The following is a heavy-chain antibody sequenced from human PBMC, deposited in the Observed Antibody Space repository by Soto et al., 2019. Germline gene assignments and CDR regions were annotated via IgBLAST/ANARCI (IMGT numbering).Heavy chain of an antibody. CDR2: ISYDGSNK. CDR3: AKDRITMIVVVITEEYYYGMDV. V-gene: IGHV3-30*18. CDR1: GFTFSSYG. Sequence: GGSLSLSCAASGFTFSSYGMHWVRQAPGKGLEWVAVISYDGSNKYYADSVKGRFTISRDNSKNTLYLQMNSLRAEDTAVYYCAKDRITMIVVVITEEYYYGMDVWGQGTTVTVSS. J-gene: IGHJ6*02. D-gene: IGHD3-22*01.